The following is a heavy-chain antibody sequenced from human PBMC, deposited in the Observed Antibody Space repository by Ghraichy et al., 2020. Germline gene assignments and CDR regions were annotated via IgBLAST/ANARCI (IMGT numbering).Heavy chain of an antibody. J-gene: IGHJ4*02. Sequence: ASVKVSCKASGYTFTNYGISWVRQAPGQGLEWMGWISAYNGNTNYAQKLQGRVTMTTDTSTSTAYMELRSLRSDDTAVYYCARRSDSSGYYHFDYWGQGTLVTVSS. D-gene: IGHD3-22*01. CDR3: ARRSDSSGYYHFDY. V-gene: IGHV1-18*01. CDR1: GYTFTNYG. CDR2: ISAYNGNT.